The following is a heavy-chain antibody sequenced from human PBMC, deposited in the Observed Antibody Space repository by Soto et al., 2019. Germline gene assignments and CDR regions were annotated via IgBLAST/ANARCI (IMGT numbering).Heavy chain of an antibody. J-gene: IGHJ4*02. V-gene: IGHV3-23*01. D-gene: IGHD6-13*01. CDR1: GFTFSSYA. Sequence: EVQLLGSGGGLVQPGGSLRLSCAASGFTFSSYAMSWVRQAPGKGLEWVSTSSGSGVSTSSADYVKGRFTISRDNSKNTLYLQMNSLRAEDTAVYYCAKEHHYSSSWSEFDYWGQGTLVTVSS. CDR3: AKEHHYSSSWSEFDY. CDR2: SSGSGVST.